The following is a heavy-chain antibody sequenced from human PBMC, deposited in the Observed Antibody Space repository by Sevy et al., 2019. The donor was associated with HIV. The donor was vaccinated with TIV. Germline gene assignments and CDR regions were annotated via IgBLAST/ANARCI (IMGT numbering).Heavy chain of an antibody. CDR1: GFAFSNYYA. CDR3: ARPRANYVDHYFFSAMDV. D-gene: IGHD4-17*01. CDR2: MSYDGSDK. Sequence: GGSLRLSCAASGFAFSNYYAMHLVRQARGKGLEWVAVMSYDGSDKYYADSVKGRFTISRDKFKKTLFLQMNSLTTEDTAVYYCARPRANYVDHYFFSAMDVWGQGTTVTVSS. V-gene: IGHV3-30-3*01. J-gene: IGHJ6*02.